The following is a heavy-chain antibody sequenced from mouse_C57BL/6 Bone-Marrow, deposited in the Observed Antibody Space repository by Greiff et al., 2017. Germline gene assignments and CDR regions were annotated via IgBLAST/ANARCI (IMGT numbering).Heavy chain of an antibody. CDR2: IYPRSGNT. V-gene: IGHV1-81*01. J-gene: IGHJ3*01. CDR1: GYTFTSYG. CDR3: LRDWFAY. Sequence: VQLQQSGAELARPGASVKLSCKASGYTFTSYGISWVKQRTGQGLEWIGEIYPRSGNTYYNEKFKGKATLTADKSSSTAYMELRSLTSEDSAVYFCLRDWFAYWGQGTLVTVSA.